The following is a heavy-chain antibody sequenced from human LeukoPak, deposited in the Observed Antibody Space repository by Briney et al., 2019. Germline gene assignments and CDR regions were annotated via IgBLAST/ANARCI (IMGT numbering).Heavy chain of an antibody. CDR1: GFSFTTYS. J-gene: IGHJ4*02. Sequence: GGSLRLSCAASGFSFTTYSMNWVRQAPGKGLEWVSSISSSSTYIYYADSVKGRFTISRDNAKNSLYLQMNSLRAEGTAVYYCARHISSTVVTPGYFDYWGQGTLVSVSS. V-gene: IGHV3-21*01. CDR2: ISSSSTYI. CDR3: ARHISSTVVTPGYFDY. D-gene: IGHD4-23*01.